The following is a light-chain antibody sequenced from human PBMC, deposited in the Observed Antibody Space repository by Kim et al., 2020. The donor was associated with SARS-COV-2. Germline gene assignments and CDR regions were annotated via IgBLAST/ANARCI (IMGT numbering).Light chain of an antibody. V-gene: IGLV2-23*01. CDR1: SSDVGTSSF. CDR3: CSSVGDSGYV. CDR2: EAT. J-gene: IGLJ1*01. Sequence: QSITISCTGTSSDVGTSSFVSWYQQPPGTAPKLRIYEATKRPSGVSDRFSASKSGNTASLTISGLQAEDEADYYCCSSVGDSGYVFGSGTKVTVL.